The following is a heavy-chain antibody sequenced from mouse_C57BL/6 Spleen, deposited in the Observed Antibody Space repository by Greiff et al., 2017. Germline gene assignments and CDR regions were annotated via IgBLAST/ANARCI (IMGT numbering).Heavy chain of an antibody. CDR3: ARAGGGVY. CDR2: IYPGDGDA. Sequence: QVQLKESGPELVKPGASVKISCKASGYAFSSSWMNWVKQRPGKGLEWIGRIYPGDGDANYNGKIKGKATLTADKSSSTAYMQLSSLTSEDSAVYVCARAGGGVYWGQGTTLTVAS. J-gene: IGHJ2*01. CDR1: GYAFSSSW. V-gene: IGHV1-82*01.